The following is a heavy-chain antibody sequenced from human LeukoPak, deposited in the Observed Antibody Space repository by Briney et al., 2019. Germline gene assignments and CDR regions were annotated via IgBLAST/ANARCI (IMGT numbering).Heavy chain of an antibody. CDR2: ISGSGGST. V-gene: IGHV3-23*01. D-gene: IGHD3-3*01. CDR3: AKDRYDFWSGYD. Sequence: GGSLRLSCAASGFTFSSYAMSWVRQAPGKGLEWVSAISGSGGSTYYADSVKGRFTISRDNSKNTLYLQMNSVRAEDTAVYYCAKDRYDFWSGYDWGQGTLVTVSS. CDR1: GFTFSSYA. J-gene: IGHJ4*02.